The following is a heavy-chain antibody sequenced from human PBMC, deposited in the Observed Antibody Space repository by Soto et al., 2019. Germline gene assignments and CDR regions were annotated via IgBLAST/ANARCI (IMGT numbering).Heavy chain of an antibody. CDR3: AGGGPITMIVVVIPWCRRCAFDI. CDR2: INPNSGGT. V-gene: IGHV1-2*04. Sequence: ASVKVSCKTSGYTFTGYYMHWVRQAPGQGLEWMGWINPNSGGTNYAQKFQGWVTMTRDTSISTAYMELSRLRSDDTAVYYCAGGGPITMIVVVIPWCRRCAFDIWGQGTMVTVSS. D-gene: IGHD3-22*01. J-gene: IGHJ3*02. CDR1: GYTFTGYY.